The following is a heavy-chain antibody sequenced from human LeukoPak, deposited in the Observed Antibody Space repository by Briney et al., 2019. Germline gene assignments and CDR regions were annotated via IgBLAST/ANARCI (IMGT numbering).Heavy chain of an antibody. CDR1: GFTFSSYA. V-gene: IGHV3-23*01. CDR3: AKFYGSGSLDY. CDR2: ISASGGST. J-gene: IGHJ4*02. Sequence: GGTLRLSCAASGFTFSSYAMSWVRQAPGKGLEWVSAISASGGSTYYADSVKGRFTISRDNSKNTLYLQMNSPRAEDTAVYYCAKFYGSGSLDYWGQGTPVTVSS. D-gene: IGHD3-10*01.